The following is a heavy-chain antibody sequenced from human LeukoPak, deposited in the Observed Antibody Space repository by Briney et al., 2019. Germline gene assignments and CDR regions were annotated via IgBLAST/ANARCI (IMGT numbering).Heavy chain of an antibody. CDR1: GYTFTSYG. J-gene: IGHJ4*02. D-gene: IGHD5-18*01. CDR2: ISAYNGNT. V-gene: IGHV1-18*01. CDR3: ARSRTAMATRPVDY. Sequence: APVKVSCKASGYTFTSYGISWVRQAPGQGLEWMGWISAYNGNTNYAQKLQGRVTMTTDTSTSTAYMELRSLRSDDTAVYYCARSRTAMATRPVDYWGQGTLVTVSS.